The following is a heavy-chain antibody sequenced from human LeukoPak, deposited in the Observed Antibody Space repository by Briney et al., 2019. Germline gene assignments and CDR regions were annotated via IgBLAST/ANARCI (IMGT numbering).Heavy chain of an antibody. Sequence: SETLSLTCTVSGGSISSYYWTWIRQPPGKALEWIGTIYHSRSTDDNPSLKSRVTMSVDTSKNQFSLKLTSVTAADTAVYYCARHAQRKFFDYWGQGTLVTVSS. V-gene: IGHV4-59*08. CDR2: IYHSRST. CDR3: ARHAQRKFFDY. J-gene: IGHJ4*02. CDR1: GGSISSYY. D-gene: IGHD1-1*01.